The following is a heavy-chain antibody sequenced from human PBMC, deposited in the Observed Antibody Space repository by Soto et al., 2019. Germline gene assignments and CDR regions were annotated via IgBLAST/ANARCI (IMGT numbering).Heavy chain of an antibody. D-gene: IGHD2-15*01. Sequence: QVQLVESGGNVVQPGRSLRLSCAASGFTFSSYGIHWVRQAPGKGLEWVALISYDGSNKYYADSVKGRFTISRDNSKNTRYLQMNSLRAEDTAVYYCAKDACSGGSCYYFDYWGQETLVTVSS. CDR1: GFTFSSYG. V-gene: IGHV3-30*18. J-gene: IGHJ4*02. CDR2: ISYDGSNK. CDR3: AKDACSGGSCYYFDY.